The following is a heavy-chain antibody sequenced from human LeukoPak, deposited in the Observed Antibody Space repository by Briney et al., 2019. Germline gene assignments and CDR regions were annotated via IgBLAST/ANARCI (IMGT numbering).Heavy chain of an antibody. V-gene: IGHV4-39*07. CDR2: IYYSGST. CDR3: ARAGRFGEYAFDI. CDR1: GGSISSSSYY. J-gene: IGHJ3*02. Sequence: PSETLSLTCTVSGGSISSSSYYWGWIRQPPGKGLDWIGSIYYSGSTYYNPSLKSRVTISVDTSKNQFSLKLSSVTAADTAVYYRARAGRFGEYAFDIWGQGTMVTVSS. D-gene: IGHD3-10*01.